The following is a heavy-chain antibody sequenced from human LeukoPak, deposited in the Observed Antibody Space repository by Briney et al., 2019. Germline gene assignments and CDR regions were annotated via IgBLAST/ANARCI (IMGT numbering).Heavy chain of an antibody. Sequence: GDSVRVSCKASVYTXTDYYMHWVRQAAGQGLEWMGWINPNSGGTNYAQKFPGRVTMTRDTAISTAYMELNRLRSDDTAVYYCARWGDILIDYWGQGTLVTVSS. CDR2: INPNSGGT. CDR1: VYTXTDYY. V-gene: IGHV1-2*02. D-gene: IGHD3-9*01. J-gene: IGHJ4*02. CDR3: ARWGDILIDY.